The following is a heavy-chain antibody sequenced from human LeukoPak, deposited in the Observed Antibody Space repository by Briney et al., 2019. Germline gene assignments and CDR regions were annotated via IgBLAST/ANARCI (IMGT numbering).Heavy chain of an antibody. CDR1: GFTFSDYY. Sequence: PGGSLRLSCAASGFTFSDYYMSWIRQAPGKGLEWVSYITTGSRSYTNHADSVKGRFTISRDNAKNTLFLQMNSLRAGDTAVYYCARDTPGLGIDNWGQGTLVTVSS. CDR2: ITTGSRSYT. D-gene: IGHD7-27*01. CDR3: ARDTPGLGIDN. J-gene: IGHJ4*02. V-gene: IGHV3-11*06.